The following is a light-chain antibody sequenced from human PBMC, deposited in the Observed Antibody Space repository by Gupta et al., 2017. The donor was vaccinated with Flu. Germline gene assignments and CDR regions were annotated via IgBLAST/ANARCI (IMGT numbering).Light chain of an antibody. V-gene: IGLV3-19*01. Sequence: DDNLKNYLTCYYQKNPRQAPILVTYTENNRPSELPARFSGSCSGTAAPLTITGAQADDEADYYCQSRDNSGHFVIFGGGTRRTVL. CDR3: QSRDNSGHFVI. CDR1: NLKNYL. CDR2: TEN. J-gene: IGLJ2*01.